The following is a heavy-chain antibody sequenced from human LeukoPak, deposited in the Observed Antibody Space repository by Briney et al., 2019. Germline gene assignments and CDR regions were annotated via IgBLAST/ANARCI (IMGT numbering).Heavy chain of an antibody. Sequence: SETLSLTCAVSGGSIGSSNWWSWVRQPPGKGLEWIGEINHSGSTNYNPSLKSRVTISVDTSKNQFSLKLGSVTAADTAVYYCARGPPTYYYDSSGYNYFDYWGQGTLVTVSS. J-gene: IGHJ4*02. D-gene: IGHD3-22*01. CDR1: GGSIGSSNW. CDR3: ARGPPTYYYDSSGYNYFDY. CDR2: INHSGST. V-gene: IGHV4-4*02.